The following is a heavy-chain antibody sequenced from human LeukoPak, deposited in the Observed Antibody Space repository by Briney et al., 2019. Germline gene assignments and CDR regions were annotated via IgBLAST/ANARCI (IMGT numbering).Heavy chain of an antibody. D-gene: IGHD3-22*01. CDR2: INHSGST. V-gene: IGHV4-34*01. CDR3: ARGSWLFPFDY. J-gene: IGHJ4*02. Sequence: SETLSLTCAVYGGSFSGYYWSWIRQPPGKGLEWIGEINHSGSTNYNPSLKSRVTISVDTSKNQFSLKLSSVTAADTAVYYCARGSWLFPFDYWGQGTLVTASS. CDR1: GGSFSGYY.